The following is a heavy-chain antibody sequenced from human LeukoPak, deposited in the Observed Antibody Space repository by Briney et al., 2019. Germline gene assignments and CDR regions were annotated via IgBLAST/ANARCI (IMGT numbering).Heavy chain of an antibody. V-gene: IGHV3-30*04. CDR2: ISYDGSNK. D-gene: IGHD1-1*01. J-gene: IGHJ4*02. Sequence: GGSLRLSCAASGFTFRSYAMHWVRQAPGKGLEWVAVISYDGSNKYYIDSVKGRFTISRDNSKNTLYLQMNSLRTEDTAMYYCARGSHRWATTNGNFDYWGQGTLVTVSS. CDR1: GFTFRSYA. CDR3: ARGSHRWATTNGNFDY.